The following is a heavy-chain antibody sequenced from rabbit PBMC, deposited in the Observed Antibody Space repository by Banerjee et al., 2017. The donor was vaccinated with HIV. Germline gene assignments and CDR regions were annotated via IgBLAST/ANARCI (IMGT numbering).Heavy chain of an antibody. CDR1: GFSFSNKYV. V-gene: IGHV1S45*01. D-gene: IGHD4-1*01. CDR2: INTSSDTT. CDR3: ARDLAGAIGWNFNL. Sequence: QEQLEESGGDLVKPEGSLTLTCTASGFSFSNKYVMCWVRQAPGKGLEWIACINTSSDTTYYASWAKGRFTISKTSSTTVTLQMTSLTAADTATYFCARDLAGAIGWNFNLWGPGTLVTVS. J-gene: IGHJ4*01.